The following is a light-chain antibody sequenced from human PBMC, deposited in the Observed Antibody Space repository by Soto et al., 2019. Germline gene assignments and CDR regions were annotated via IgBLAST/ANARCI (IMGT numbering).Light chain of an antibody. J-gene: IGLJ2*01. CDR2: DVT. CDR3: CSYAGSYTVS. Sequence: QSALTQPRSVSGSPGPSVTISCAGTNSDVGGYNHVSWYQQEPGKAPKLIIYDVTKRPSGVPDRFSGSKSATTASLTISGLQTEDEAYYYCCSYAGSYTVSFGGGTKLTVL. V-gene: IGLV2-11*01. CDR1: NSDVGGYNH.